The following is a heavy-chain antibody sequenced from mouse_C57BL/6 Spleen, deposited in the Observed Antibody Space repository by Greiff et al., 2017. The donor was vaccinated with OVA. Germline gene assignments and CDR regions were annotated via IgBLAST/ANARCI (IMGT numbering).Heavy chain of an antibody. CDR1: GFTFSDYG. CDR3: ARRSNYLYFDV. V-gene: IGHV5-17*01. CDR2: ISSGSSTI. J-gene: IGHJ1*03. Sequence: EVKVVESGGGLVKPGGSLKLSCAASGFTFSDYGMHWVRQAPEKGLEWVAYISSGSSTIYYADTVKGRFTISRDNAKNTLFLQMTSRRSEDTAMYYCARRSNYLYFDVWGTGTTVTVSS. D-gene: IGHD2-5*01.